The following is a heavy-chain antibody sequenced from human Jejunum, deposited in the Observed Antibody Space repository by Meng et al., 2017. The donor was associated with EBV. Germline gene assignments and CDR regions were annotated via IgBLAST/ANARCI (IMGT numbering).Heavy chain of an antibody. CDR2: INHSGST. CDR1: RGSFSGYY. Sequence: QVKPQQWGAGLLKPWETLSLTCAVYRGSFSGYYWSWIRQHPGKGLEWIGEINHSGSTNYNPSLRSRVTISVETSKNQFSLRLNSVTAADTAVYYCARVAFSYTTRSLDSWGQGTLVTVSS. D-gene: IGHD3-16*02. J-gene: IGHJ4*02. CDR3: ARVAFSYTTRSLDS. V-gene: IGHV4-34*02.